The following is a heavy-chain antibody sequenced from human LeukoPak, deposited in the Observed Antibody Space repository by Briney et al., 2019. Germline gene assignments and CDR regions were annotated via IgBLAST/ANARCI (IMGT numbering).Heavy chain of an antibody. J-gene: IGHJ3*02. D-gene: IGHD3-22*01. CDR1: GYSINSVYY. CDR3: ASYYDSSGFDI. CDR2: IHHSGTT. Sequence: SETLSLTCTVSGYSINSVYYWGWIRQPPEKGLEWIGSIHHSGTTYYNPSLKSRVTISVDTSKNQFSLKLSSVTAADTAVYYCASYYDSSGFDIWGQGTMVTVSS. V-gene: IGHV4-38-2*02.